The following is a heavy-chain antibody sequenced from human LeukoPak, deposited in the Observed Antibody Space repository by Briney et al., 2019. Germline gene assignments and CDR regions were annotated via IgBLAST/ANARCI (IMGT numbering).Heavy chain of an antibody. CDR1: GFTFSSYA. CDR3: AKDLLPWYNWNDLGEDSFDY. Sequence: GGSLRLSCAASGFTFSSYAMSWVRQAPGKGLEWVSAISGSGGSTYYADSVKGRFTISRDNSKNTLYLQMNSLRAEDTAVYYCAKDLLPWYNWNDLGEDSFDYWGQGTLVTVSS. J-gene: IGHJ4*02. CDR2: ISGSGGST. D-gene: IGHD1-1*01. V-gene: IGHV3-23*01.